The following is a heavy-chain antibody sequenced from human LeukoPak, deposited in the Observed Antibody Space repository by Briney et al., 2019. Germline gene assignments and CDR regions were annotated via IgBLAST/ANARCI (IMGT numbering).Heavy chain of an antibody. D-gene: IGHD5-24*01. CDR1: GFNFDDYA. CDR3: AKARDGYNSRLDY. V-gene: IGHV3-9*01. CDR2: ISWNSGSI. Sequence: GGSLRLSCAASGFNFDDYAMHWVRQAPGKGLEWVSGISWNSGSIGYADSVKGRFTISRDNAKNSLYLQMNSLRAEDTALYYCAKARDGYNSRLDYWGQGTLVTVSS. J-gene: IGHJ4*02.